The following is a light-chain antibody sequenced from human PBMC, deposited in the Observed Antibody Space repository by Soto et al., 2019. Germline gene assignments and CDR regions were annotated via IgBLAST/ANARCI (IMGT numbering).Light chain of an antibody. CDR1: QSVSSN. CDR2: GAS. CDR3: QQYNNWPRT. V-gene: IGKV3-15*01. J-gene: IGKJ1*01. Sequence: EIVITQSPATRSVSPGERATLSCRASQSVSSNLAWYQQKPGQAPRLLFYGASTRATGIPARFSGSGSGTDFTLTISSLQSADFAVYYCQQYNNWPRTFGQGTKVDIK.